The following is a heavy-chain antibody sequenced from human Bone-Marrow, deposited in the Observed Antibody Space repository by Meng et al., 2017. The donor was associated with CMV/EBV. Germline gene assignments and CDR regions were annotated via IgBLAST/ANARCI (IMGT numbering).Heavy chain of an antibody. CDR3: ARGPYYYASSGYLDD. CDR2: IIPILGIA. Sequence: SVKVSCKASGDTFSSYAISWVRQAPGQGLEWMGGIIPILGIANYAQKFQGRVTITADKSTSTAYMELSSLRSEDTAVYYCARGPYYYASSGYLDDWGQGKRVTGAS. J-gene: IGHJ4*01. CDR1: GDTFSSYA. D-gene: IGHD3-22*01. V-gene: IGHV1-69*10.